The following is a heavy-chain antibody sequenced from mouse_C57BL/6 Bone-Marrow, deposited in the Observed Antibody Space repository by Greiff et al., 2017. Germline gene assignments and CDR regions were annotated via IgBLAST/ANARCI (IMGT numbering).Heavy chain of an antibody. CDR2: ISSGGSYT. CDR1: GFTFSSYG. Sequence: EVQLMESGGDLVKPGGSLKLSCAASGFTFSSYGMSWVRQTPDKRLEWVATISSGGSYTYYPDSVKGRFTISRDNAKNTLYLQMSSLKSEDTAMYYCARRGDDYYAMDYWGQGTSVTVSS. V-gene: IGHV5-6*01. J-gene: IGHJ4*01. CDR3: ARRGDDYYAMDY.